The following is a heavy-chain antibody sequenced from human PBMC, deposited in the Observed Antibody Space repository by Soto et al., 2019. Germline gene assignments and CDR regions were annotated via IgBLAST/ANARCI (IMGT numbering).Heavy chain of an antibody. J-gene: IGHJ5*02. Sequence: SETLCLTCTVSGGSVSSVSYYWSWIRQPPGKGLEWIGYIYYSGRTNYNPSLKSRVTISVDTSKNQFSLKLSSVTAADTAVYYCASDIFGSGANXFAPWGQGNLVTV. CDR2: IYYSGRT. V-gene: IGHV4-61*01. D-gene: IGHD3-10*01. CDR1: GGSVSSVSYY. CDR3: ASDIFGSGANXFAP.